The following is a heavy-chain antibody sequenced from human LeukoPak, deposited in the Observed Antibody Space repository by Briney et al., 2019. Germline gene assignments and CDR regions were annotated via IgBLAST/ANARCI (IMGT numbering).Heavy chain of an antibody. CDR2: ISGSGGST. CDR3: AKDTGYYDSSGYYHHY. V-gene: IGHV3-23*01. J-gene: IGHJ4*02. D-gene: IGHD3-22*01. Sequence: GGSLRLSCAASGFTFSSYWMSWVRQAPGKGLKWVSAISGSGGSTYYADSVKGRFTISRDNSKNTLYLQMNSLRAEDTAVYYCAKDTGYYDSSGYYHHYWGQGTLVTVSS. CDR1: GFTFSSYW.